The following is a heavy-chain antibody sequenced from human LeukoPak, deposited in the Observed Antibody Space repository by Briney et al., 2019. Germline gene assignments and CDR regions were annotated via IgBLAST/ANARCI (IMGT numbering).Heavy chain of an antibody. CDR3: ARAVGYSYGTPECFDY. D-gene: IGHD5-18*01. CDR2: IYYSGST. V-gene: IGHV4-61*01. J-gene: IGHJ4*02. Sequence: SETLSLTCTVSGYSISSGYYWGWIRQPPGKGLEWIGYIYYSGSTNYNPSLKSRVTISVDTSKNQFSLKLSSVTAADTAVYYCARAVGYSYGTPECFDYWGQGTLVTVSS. CDR1: GYSISSGYY.